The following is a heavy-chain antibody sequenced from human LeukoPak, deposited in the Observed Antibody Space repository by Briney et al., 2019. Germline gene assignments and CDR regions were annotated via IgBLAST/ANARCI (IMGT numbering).Heavy chain of an antibody. J-gene: IGHJ4*02. D-gene: IGHD5-18*01. Sequence: SVKVSCKASRDTFTRCAFSWVRQAPGQGLEWMGGIIPIDGTANFGQKFQGRVTITTDESTSTAYMELSSLRSDDTAVYYCAVGDAAMVNAFDYWGQGTLVTVSS. CDR1: RDTFTRCA. CDR3: AVGDAAMVNAFDY. CDR2: IIPIDGTA. V-gene: IGHV1-69*05.